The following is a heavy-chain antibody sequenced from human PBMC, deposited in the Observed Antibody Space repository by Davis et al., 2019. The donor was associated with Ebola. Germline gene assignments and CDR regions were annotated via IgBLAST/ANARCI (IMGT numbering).Heavy chain of an antibody. CDR3: ANQLESGFIFDGMDV. CDR2: ISYDGTQK. J-gene: IGHJ6*02. V-gene: IGHV3-30*18. CDR1: GFTFSSYG. D-gene: IGHD5-12*01. Sequence: GGSLRLSCAASGFTFSSYGMHWVRQAPGKGLECVAVISYDGTQKYYTDSEKGRFNISRENSINSIFLQLNSLGAENTAVYDGANQLESGFIFDGMDVWGQGTTVTVSS.